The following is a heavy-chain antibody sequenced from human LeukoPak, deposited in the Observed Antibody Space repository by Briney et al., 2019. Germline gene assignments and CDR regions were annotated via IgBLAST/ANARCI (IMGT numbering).Heavy chain of an antibody. D-gene: IGHD3-16*01. V-gene: IGHV3-7*01. CDR3: ARETWGFDY. J-gene: IGHJ4*02. Sequence: GGSLRLSCAASGFTFSNAWMSWVRQAPGKGLEWVANIKQDGSEKYYVDSVKGRFTISRDNAKNSLYLQMNSLRAEDTAVYYCARETWGFDYWGQGTLVTVSS. CDR1: GFTFSNAW. CDR2: IKQDGSEK.